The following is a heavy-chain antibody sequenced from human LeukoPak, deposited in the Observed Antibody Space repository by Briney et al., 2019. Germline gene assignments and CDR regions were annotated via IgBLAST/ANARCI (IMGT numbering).Heavy chain of an antibody. D-gene: IGHD4-17*01. J-gene: IGHJ4*02. Sequence: PGESLKISCKVSGYSFTSDWIAWVRPMPGKGLEWVGVIYPHDSDTKYSPSFQGRVTISADKSISTAYLQWSSLKASDSAMYYCTRGDYGDYWGQGTLVTVSS. V-gene: IGHV5-51*01. CDR2: IYPHDSDT. CDR1: GYSFTSDW. CDR3: TRGDYGDY.